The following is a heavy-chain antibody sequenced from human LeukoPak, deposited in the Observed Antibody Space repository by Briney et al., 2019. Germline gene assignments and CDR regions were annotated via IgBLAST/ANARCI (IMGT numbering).Heavy chain of an antibody. CDR3: ARGRANWDYDFDY. CDR2: ASHAGIT. V-gene: IGHV4-34*01. D-gene: IGHD1-7*01. J-gene: IGHJ4*02. CDR1: GASFVGRH. Sequence: SETLSLTCAVHGASFVGRHWSWIRQPPGKGLEWLGEASHAGITDYNPSLKSRVSISVDTSKDQFSLNLASVTAADTAIYYCARGRANWDYDFDYWGPGTLVTVSS.